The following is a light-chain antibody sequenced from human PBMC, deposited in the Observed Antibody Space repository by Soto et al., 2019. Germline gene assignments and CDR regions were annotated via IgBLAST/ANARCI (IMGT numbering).Light chain of an antibody. V-gene: IGKV3-15*01. CDR2: GAS. J-gene: IGKJ1*01. Sequence: EIVLTHSQATMSVSPREGAPLXCRASQSMGSNVAWYQQKPGQAPRLLIYGASTRAAGIPARFSGSGSGTEFTLTITSLQSEDFAVYYCQQFHNWPRTFGQGTKVDIK. CDR3: QQFHNWPRT. CDR1: QSMGSN.